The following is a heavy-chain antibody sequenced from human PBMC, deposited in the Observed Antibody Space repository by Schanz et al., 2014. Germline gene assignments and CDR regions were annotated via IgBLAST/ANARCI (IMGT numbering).Heavy chain of an antibody. CDR2: IIPILGIA. V-gene: IGHV1-69*04. J-gene: IGHJ4*02. D-gene: IGHD4-17*01. CDR3: ARGYGDSPTDF. CDR1: GYTFISYG. Sequence: QVQLVQSGAEVKKPGASVKVSCKASGYTFISYGIKWVRQAPGQGLEWMGRIIPILGIANYAQKFQDKVTITADTSTTTAYMELSGLRSEDTAVYYCARGYGDSPTDFWGQGTLVTVAS.